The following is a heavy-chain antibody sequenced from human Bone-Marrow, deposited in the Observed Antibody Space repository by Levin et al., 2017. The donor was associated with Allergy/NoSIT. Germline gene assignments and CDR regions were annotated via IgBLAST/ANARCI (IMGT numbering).Heavy chain of an antibody. D-gene: IGHD5-24*01. CDR1: GDSIFASNVA. V-gene: IGHV6-1*01. CDR3: VRWQFSAFDI. Sequence: SQTLSLTCGISGDSIFASNVAWNWIRQSPSRGLEWLGRTYYRSRWSNDFAVSVKSRITINPDTSKNQFSLQLNSVIPEDTAVYYCVRWQFSAFDIWGQGTVVTVSS. J-gene: IGHJ3*02. CDR2: TYYRSRWSN.